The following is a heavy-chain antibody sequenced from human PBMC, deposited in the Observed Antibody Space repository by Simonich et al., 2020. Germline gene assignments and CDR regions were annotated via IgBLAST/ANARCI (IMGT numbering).Heavy chain of an antibody. CDR1: GGSISSSSYY. CDR3: ARHAGFAFDI. D-gene: IGHD6-13*01. CDR2: IYSCGST. Sequence: QLQLQESGPGLVKPSETLSLTCTVSGGSISSSSYYWGWIRQPPGKGLEWIGSIYSCGSTYYNPSLTSRVTISVATSKNQFSLKLSSVTAADTAVYYCARHAGFAFDIWGQGTMVTVSS. V-gene: IGHV4-39*01. J-gene: IGHJ3*02.